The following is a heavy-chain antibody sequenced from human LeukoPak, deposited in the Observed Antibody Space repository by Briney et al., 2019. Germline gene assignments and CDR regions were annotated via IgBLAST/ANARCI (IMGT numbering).Heavy chain of an antibody. J-gene: IGHJ4*02. CDR2: FDPEDGET. CDR1: GYTFTSYY. D-gene: IGHD5-18*01. Sequence: ASVKVSCKASGYTFTSYYMHWVRQAPGKGLEWMGGFDPEDGETIYAQKFQGRVTKTEDTSTDTAYMELSSLRSEDTAVYYCATGGSAMVTGSDYWGQGTLVTVSS. CDR3: ATGGSAMVTGSDY. V-gene: IGHV1-24*01.